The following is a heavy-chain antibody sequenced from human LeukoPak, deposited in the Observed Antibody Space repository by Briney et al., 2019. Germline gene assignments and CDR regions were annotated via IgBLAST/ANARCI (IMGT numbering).Heavy chain of an antibody. CDR2: IKSKADGETT. D-gene: IGHD2-21*01. Sequence: PGGSPRLSCTASGFTFSSAWMSWVRQAPGKGLEWVGLIKSKADGETTHYAAPVKDRFTLSRDDSIRTLYLQMNNLKTEDTAVYYCAADIPSAIYPIDFWGQGALVTVST. J-gene: IGHJ4*02. CDR3: AADIPSAIYPIDF. CDR1: GFTFSSAW. V-gene: IGHV3-15*01.